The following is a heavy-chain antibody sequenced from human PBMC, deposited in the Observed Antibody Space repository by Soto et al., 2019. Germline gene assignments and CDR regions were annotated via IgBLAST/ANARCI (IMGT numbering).Heavy chain of an antibody. J-gene: IGHJ4*02. CDR3: IRSGWYMGFDY. CDR2: INAGNGNT. D-gene: IGHD6-19*01. V-gene: IGHV1-3*01. Sequence: QVQLVQSGAEVKKPGASVKVSCKASGYTFTSYAMQWVRQAPGQRLEWMGWINAGNGNTKYSQKFQGRVTITRDTSASTAYMELSSLRSEDTAVYYCIRSGWYMGFDYWGQGTLVTVSS. CDR1: GYTFTSYA.